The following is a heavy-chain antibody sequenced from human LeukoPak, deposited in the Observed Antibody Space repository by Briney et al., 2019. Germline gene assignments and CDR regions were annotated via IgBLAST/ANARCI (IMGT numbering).Heavy chain of an antibody. V-gene: IGHV3-7*01. CDR1: GFTFSGAW. CDR2: IREDGTEK. J-gene: IGHJ4*02. Sequence: GGSLRLSRTASGFTFSGAWMTWVRQAPGKGLEWVANIREDGTEKNYVDSVKGRFTISRDNAKNSLFLQMSNLRDDDTAIYYCARHVGISFWGQGTLVTVSS. CDR3: ARHVGISF. D-gene: IGHD7-27*01.